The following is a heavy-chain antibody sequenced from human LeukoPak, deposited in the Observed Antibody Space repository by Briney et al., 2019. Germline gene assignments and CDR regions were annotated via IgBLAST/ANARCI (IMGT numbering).Heavy chain of an antibody. Sequence: ASVTVSCTASGYTFTSYAMHWVRQAPGQRLEWMGWINAGNGNTKYSQKFQGRVTITRDTSASTAYMELSSLRSEDTAVYYCARDSDVLLWFGELLQAHYYYGMDVWGQGTTVTVSS. V-gene: IGHV1-3*01. CDR3: ARDSDVLLWFGELLQAHYYYGMDV. D-gene: IGHD3-10*01. CDR1: GYTFTSYA. J-gene: IGHJ6*02. CDR2: INAGNGNT.